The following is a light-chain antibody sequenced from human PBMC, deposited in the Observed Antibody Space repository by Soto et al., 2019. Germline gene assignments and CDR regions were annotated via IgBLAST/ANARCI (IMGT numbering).Light chain of an antibody. CDR3: LHHHYLPIT. CDR2: DAS. Sequence: DIQMTQSPSAMSASVGDKVTITCGASQGISNHLVWFQQKPGQVPKRLMYDASVLQPGVSPRFSGSGSRPDFTPTIRSLQPEVFTSYYCLHHHYLPITFGQGTRLE. V-gene: IGKV1-17*03. CDR1: QGISNH. J-gene: IGKJ5*01.